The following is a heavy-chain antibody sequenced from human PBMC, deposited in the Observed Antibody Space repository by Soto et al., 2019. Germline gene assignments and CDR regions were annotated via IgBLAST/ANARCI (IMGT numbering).Heavy chain of an antibody. CDR1: GGSFSGYY. V-gene: IGHV4-34*01. Sequence: QVQLQQWGAGLLKPSETLSLTCAVYGGSFSGYYWSWIRQPPGMGLEWIGEINHSGSTNYNPSLKSRVTISVDTSKDQFSPKLSSVTAADTAVYYSGRSRGYNGSGPHAELGVFDPWGQGTPVTVTS. CDR2: INHSGST. J-gene: IGHJ5*02. D-gene: IGHD5-12*01. CDR3: GRSRGYNGSGPHAELGVFDP.